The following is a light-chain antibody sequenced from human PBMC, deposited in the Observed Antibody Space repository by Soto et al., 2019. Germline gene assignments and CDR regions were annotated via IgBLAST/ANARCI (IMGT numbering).Light chain of an antibody. CDR3: QQYNNWPLT. CDR2: GAS. Sequence: EIVMTQSPATLSVSPGERATLSCRASQSVSSNLAWYQQKPGQAPMLLIYGASTRATGIPARFSGSGSGTEFTLTISSLQSEDFAVYYCQQYNNWPLTFGQGTKV. CDR1: QSVSSN. V-gene: IGKV3-15*01. J-gene: IGKJ1*01.